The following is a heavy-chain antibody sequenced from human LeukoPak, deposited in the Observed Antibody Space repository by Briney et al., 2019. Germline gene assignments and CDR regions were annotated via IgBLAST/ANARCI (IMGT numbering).Heavy chain of an antibody. CDR1: GYTFTSYG. J-gene: IGHJ4*02. CDR3: ARDSSPYYYGSGSYYNDLDY. D-gene: IGHD3-10*01. CDR2: ISAYNGNT. V-gene: IGHV1-18*01. Sequence: ASVKVSCKASGYTFTSYGISWVRQAPGQGLEWMGWISAYNGNTSYAQKLQGRVTMTTDTSTSTAYMELRSLRSDDTAVYYCARDSSPYYYGSGSYYNDLDYWGQGTLVTVSS.